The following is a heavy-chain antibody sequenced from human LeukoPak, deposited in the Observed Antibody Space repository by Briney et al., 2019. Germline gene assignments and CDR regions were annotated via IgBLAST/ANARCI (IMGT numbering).Heavy chain of an antibody. CDR2: INTNTGNP. Sequence: ASVKVSCKASGYTFTRYAMNWVRQAPGQGLEWMGWINTNTGNPTYAQGFTGRFVFSFDTSVTTAHLQINSLKAEDTAVYYCSSLIYDYVWGSFRPTEDWGQGTLVTVSS. D-gene: IGHD3-16*02. CDR3: SSLIYDYVWGSFRPTED. J-gene: IGHJ4*02. CDR1: GYTFTRYA. V-gene: IGHV7-4-1*02.